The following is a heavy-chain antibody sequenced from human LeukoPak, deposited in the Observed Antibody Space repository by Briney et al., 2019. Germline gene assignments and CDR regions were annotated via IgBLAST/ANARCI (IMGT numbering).Heavy chain of an antibody. J-gene: IGHJ4*02. V-gene: IGHV4-30-4*01. D-gene: IGHD5-18*01. CDR2: IHYSGNT. CDR1: GGSSRSGDYF. Sequence: SQTLSLTCAVSGGSSRSGDYFWSWIRQPPGKGLEWIGHIHYSGNTYYNPSLKSRVTIAVDTSKNQFSLKLSSLTAADTAVYYCARHRAGGYSYGFVGYYFDYWGQGTLVTVSS. CDR3: ARHRAGGYSYGFVGYYFDY.